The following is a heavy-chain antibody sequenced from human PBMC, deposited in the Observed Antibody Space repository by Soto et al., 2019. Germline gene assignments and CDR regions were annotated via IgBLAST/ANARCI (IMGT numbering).Heavy chain of an antibody. Sequence: GGSLRLSCAVSGFTFTSYSMSWVRQAPGEGLEWVANIQQDGSEKYYVDSVKGRFTISRDNSKSTLYLQVDSLRPEDAAVYYCARDPKTSGGQHRAFNYFDSWGQGTLVTVSS. CDR3: ARDPKTSGGQHRAFNYFDS. J-gene: IGHJ4*02. CDR1: GFTFTSYS. CDR2: IQQDGSEK. D-gene: IGHD2-15*01. V-gene: IGHV3-7*01.